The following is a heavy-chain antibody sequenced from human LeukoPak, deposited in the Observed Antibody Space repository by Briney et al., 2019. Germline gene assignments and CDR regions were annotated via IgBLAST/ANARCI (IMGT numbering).Heavy chain of an antibody. CDR2: ISGDSVSP. CDR1: GFTFNKHA. Sequence: PGGSLRLSCAASGFTFNKHALTWVRQTPGKGLECVSAISGDSVSPYYTDSVKGRFINSRDNSKNTLYLQMNGLRVEDTAVYYCARDPGAFPYFFDSWGQGTLVTVSS. V-gene: IGHV3-23*01. CDR3: ARDPGAFPYFFDS. D-gene: IGHD4/OR15-4a*01. J-gene: IGHJ4*02.